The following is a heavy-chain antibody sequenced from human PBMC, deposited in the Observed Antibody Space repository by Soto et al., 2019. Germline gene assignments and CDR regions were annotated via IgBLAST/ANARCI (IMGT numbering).Heavy chain of an antibody. Sequence: QITLKESGPTLVKPTQTLTLTCTFSGFSLSTSGVGVGWIRQPPGKALEWLAFIFWNDDKRYSPSLKSRLTITKDTSKNQLVLTMTNMDPVDTATYFCAHSLYDSTGYYYFNYWGQGTLVTVSS. CDR1: GFSLSTSGVG. CDR2: IFWNDDK. V-gene: IGHV2-5*01. CDR3: AHSLYDSTGYYYFNY. D-gene: IGHD3-22*01. J-gene: IGHJ4*02.